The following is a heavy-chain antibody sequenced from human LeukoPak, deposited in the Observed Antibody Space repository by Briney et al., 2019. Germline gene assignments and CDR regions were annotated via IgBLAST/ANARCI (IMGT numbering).Heavy chain of an antibody. CDR3: AKDDRYNWNDLDY. J-gene: IGHJ4*02. D-gene: IGHD1-1*01. V-gene: IGHV3-66*01. CDR1: GFTVSSNY. CDR2: IYSGGST. Sequence: PGGSLRLSCAASGFTVSSNYMSWVRQAPGKGLEWVSVIYSGGSTYYADSVKGRFTISRDNSKNTLYLQMNSLRAEDTAVYYCAKDDRYNWNDLDYWGQGTLVTVSS.